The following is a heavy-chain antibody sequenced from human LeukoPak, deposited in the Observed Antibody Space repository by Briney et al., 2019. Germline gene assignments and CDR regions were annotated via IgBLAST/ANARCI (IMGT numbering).Heavy chain of an antibody. V-gene: IGHV4-4*07. Sequence: SETLSLTCTVSGGSISNWYWSWFRQPAGKGLEWIGRIYTSGSTNYNPSLKSRVTMSVDTSKNQISLKLTSVTAADTAVYYCARDREQAYLHYWGQGTLVTVSS. CDR1: GGSISNWY. J-gene: IGHJ4*02. D-gene: IGHD1/OR15-1a*01. CDR2: IYTSGST. CDR3: ARDREQAYLHY.